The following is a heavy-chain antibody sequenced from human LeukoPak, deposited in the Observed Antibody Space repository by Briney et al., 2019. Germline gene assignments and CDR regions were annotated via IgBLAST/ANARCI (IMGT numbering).Heavy chain of an antibody. D-gene: IGHD3-3*01. V-gene: IGHV4-59*01. CDR2: IYYSGST. Sequence: AETLSLTCTVSGGSISSYYWSWIRQPPGKGLEWIGYIYYSGSTNYNPSLKSRVTISVDTSKNQFSLKLSSVTAADTAVYYCARGGGITIFGVVPDYWGQGTLVTVSS. CDR1: GGSISSYY. CDR3: ARGGGITIFGVVPDY. J-gene: IGHJ4*02.